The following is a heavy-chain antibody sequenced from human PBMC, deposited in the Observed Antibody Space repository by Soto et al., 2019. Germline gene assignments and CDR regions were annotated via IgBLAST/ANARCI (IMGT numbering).Heavy chain of an antibody. D-gene: IGHD6-6*01. CDR2: VYCSGGN. V-gene: IGHV4-39*01. Sequence: SETLSLTCDVSGGSIDNSHSFWGWVRQPPGRGLEFLGSVYCSGGNYYNPSLKSRVTVSADTTKNQFSLSLSSVTAAATAVYSCARPGPIAARPTVWYYYYGMDVWGQGTTVTASS. CDR1: GGSIDNSHSF. CDR3: ARPGPIAARPTVWYYYYGMDV. J-gene: IGHJ6*02.